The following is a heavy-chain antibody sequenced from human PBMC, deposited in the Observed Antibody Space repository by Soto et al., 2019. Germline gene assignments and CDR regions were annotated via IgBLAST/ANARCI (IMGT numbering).Heavy chain of an antibody. CDR2: ISVFNGDT. D-gene: IGHD3-9*01. Sequence: QVQLLQSGGEVKTPGASLKVSCKAIGYTSSSYGINWVRQAPGQGVEWMGWISVFNGDTKYAQKFQGRVAITKDPGTSTADMELRSLRSDDAAVSVCATQEDHMDDQPYFYGMDIWGQGTPVTVSS. CDR3: ATQEDHMDDQPYFYGMDI. V-gene: IGHV1-18*01. J-gene: IGHJ6*02. CDR1: GYTSSSYG.